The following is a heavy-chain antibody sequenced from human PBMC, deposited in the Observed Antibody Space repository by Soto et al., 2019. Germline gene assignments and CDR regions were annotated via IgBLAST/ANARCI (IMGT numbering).Heavy chain of an antibody. Sequence: GVLRLSCGASGFTFIRHSMSWVPQAPGKGLEWVSAISGSGGSTYYADSVKGRFTISRDNSKNTLYLQMNSLRAEDTAVYYCAKEGGRGGGYFDYWGQGTQVTVSS. CDR3: AKEGGRGGGYFDY. CDR1: GFTFIRHS. D-gene: IGHD3-16*01. CDR2: ISGSGGST. J-gene: IGHJ4*02. V-gene: IGHV3-23*01.